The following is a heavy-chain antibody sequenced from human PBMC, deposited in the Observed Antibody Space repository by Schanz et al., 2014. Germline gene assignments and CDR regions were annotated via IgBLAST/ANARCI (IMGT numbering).Heavy chain of an antibody. J-gene: IGHJ4*02. D-gene: IGHD1-26*01. Sequence: QVQLVQSGGEVKTPGASVKVSCKASGYTFTRSGISWVRQAPGQGLEWMGWIGGSDGNTNFCKKFQGRGTMTTDTSTSTVYMELRSLTSDDSAVYYCARDRDQWDGNYLDYWGQGTLVTVSS. V-gene: IGHV1-18*01. CDR1: GYTFTRSG. CDR2: IGGSDGNT. CDR3: ARDRDQWDGNYLDY.